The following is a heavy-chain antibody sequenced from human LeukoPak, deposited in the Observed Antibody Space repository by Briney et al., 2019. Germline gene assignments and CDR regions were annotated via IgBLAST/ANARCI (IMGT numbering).Heavy chain of an antibody. V-gene: IGHV3-21*01. Sequence: PGGSLRLSCAASGFTFSSYSMNWVRQAPGKGPEWVSSISSSSSYIYYADSVKGRFTISRDNAKNSLYLQMNSLRAEDTAVYYCARDQLIAAAGTMDVWGQGTTVTVSS. D-gene: IGHD6-13*01. CDR3: ARDQLIAAAGTMDV. CDR2: ISSSSSYI. CDR1: GFTFSSYS. J-gene: IGHJ6*02.